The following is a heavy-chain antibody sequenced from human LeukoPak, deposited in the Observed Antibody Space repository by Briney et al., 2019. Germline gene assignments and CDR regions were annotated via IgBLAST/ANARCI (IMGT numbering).Heavy chain of an antibody. CDR2: IYNSGST. D-gene: IGHD2-2*01. J-gene: IGHJ4*02. CDR3: AKRRCTNCNPFYFDY. V-gene: IGHV4-59*01. CDR1: GGSISSDY. Sequence: SETLSLTCTVSGGSISSDYWTWIRQPPGKGLEWIGYIYNSGSTNYNPSLKSRVSISLDTPKNQFSLKLSSVTAADTAVYYCAKRRCTNCNPFYFDYWGQGALATVSS.